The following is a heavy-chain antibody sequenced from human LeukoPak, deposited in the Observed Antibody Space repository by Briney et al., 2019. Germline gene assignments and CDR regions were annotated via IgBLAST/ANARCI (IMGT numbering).Heavy chain of an antibody. CDR1: GYTLTELS. CDR2: LDPEDGET. Sequence: ASVKVSCKVSGYTLTELSMHWVREAPGKGLERMGGLDPEDGETIYAQKFQGRVTMTEDTSTDTAYVELSSLRSEDTAVYYCATCNPYYYGPRNLKELDYWGQGTLVTVSS. CDR3: ATCNPYYYGPRNLKELDY. J-gene: IGHJ4*02. D-gene: IGHD3-10*01. V-gene: IGHV1-24*01.